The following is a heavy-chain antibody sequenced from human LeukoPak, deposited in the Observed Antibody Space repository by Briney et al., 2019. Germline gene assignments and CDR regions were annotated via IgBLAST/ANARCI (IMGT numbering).Heavy chain of an antibody. CDR2: IKQDGGET. J-gene: IGHJ3*02. Sequence: GGSLRLSCVASGFTFGNHRMSWVRQAPGKGLEWVADIKQDGGETYYADFVRGRFTISRDNGKNSLYLQMNSLRVEDTAVYFCARDSTGWQADSFDIWGQGTKVTVSS. D-gene: IGHD2-8*02. V-gene: IGHV3-7*01. CDR1: GFTFGNHR. CDR3: ARDSTGWQADSFDI.